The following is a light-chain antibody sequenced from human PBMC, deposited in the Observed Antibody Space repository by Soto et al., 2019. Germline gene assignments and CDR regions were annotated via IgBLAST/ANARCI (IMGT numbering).Light chain of an antibody. J-gene: IGKJ2*01. V-gene: IGKV1-17*01. CDR2: AAS. Sequence: IQMTQSPSSLSASVGDRVTITCRASQGIRNDLAWYQQKPGKAPKRLFYAASTLQGGVPSRFSGSGSGTEFTLTISSLQPKDFASFYCLQYNTYPYTFGQGTRLEIK. CDR3: LQYNTYPYT. CDR1: QGIRND.